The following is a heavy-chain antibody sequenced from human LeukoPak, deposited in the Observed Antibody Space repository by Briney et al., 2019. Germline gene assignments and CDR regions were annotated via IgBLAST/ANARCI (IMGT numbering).Heavy chain of an antibody. Sequence: ASVKVSCKASGYTFTSYGISWVRQAPGQGLEWMGWISAYNGNTNYAQKLQGRVTMTTDTSTSTAYMELRSLRSDDMAVYYCARGGRGYSYGYYYYYMDVWGKGTTVTVSS. J-gene: IGHJ6*03. V-gene: IGHV1-18*03. CDR1: GYTFTSYG. D-gene: IGHD5-18*01. CDR3: ARGGRGYSYGYYYYYMDV. CDR2: ISAYNGNT.